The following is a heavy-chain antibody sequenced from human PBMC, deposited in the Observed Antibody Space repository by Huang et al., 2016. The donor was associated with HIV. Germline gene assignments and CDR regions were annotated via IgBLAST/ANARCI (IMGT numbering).Heavy chain of an antibody. D-gene: IGHD6-19*01. Sequence: QVQLVQSGAEVKKPGASVKVSCKVSGYTLTELSIHWVRQAPGKGVEWMGGVEPEDGEFIYAQKFQGRVTMTEDTSTDTAYLDLRSLRSEDTALYYCATGSPLLAVAAAFDYWGQGTLVTVSS. J-gene: IGHJ4*02. CDR1: GYTLTELS. CDR2: VEPEDGEF. CDR3: ATGSPLLAVAAAFDY. V-gene: IGHV1-24*01.